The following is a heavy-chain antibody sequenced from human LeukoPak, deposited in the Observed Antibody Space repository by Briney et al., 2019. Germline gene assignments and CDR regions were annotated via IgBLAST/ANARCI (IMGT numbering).Heavy chain of an antibody. Sequence: VASVKVSCKASGYTFTSYGISWVRQAPGQGLEWMGWINPNSGGTNYAQKFQGRVTMTRDTSISTAYMELSRLRSDDTAVYYCASENYDILIHAFDIWGQGTMVTVSS. CDR1: GYTFTSYG. V-gene: IGHV1-2*02. J-gene: IGHJ3*02. CDR2: INPNSGGT. CDR3: ASENYDILIHAFDI. D-gene: IGHD3-9*01.